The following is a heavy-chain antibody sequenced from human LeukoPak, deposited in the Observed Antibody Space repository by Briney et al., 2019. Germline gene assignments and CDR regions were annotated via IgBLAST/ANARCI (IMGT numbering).Heavy chain of an antibody. D-gene: IGHD1-1*01. CDR2: IGTAGDT. V-gene: IGHV3-13*01. J-gene: IGHJ4*02. CDR1: GFTFSDYD. Sequence: GSLRLSCAASGFTFSDYDMHWVRQATGKGLEWVSAIGTAGDTYYTGSVKGRFTISRENAKNSLYLQMNSLRAGDTAVYYCARVAKERVGGVYYFDYWGQGTLATVPS. CDR3: ARVAKERVGGVYYFDY.